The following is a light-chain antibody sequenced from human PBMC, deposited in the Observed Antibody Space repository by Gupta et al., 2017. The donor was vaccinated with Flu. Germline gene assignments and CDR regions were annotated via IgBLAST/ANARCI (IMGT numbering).Light chain of an antibody. Sequence: GQTATITGGGNKIGSKSVHWYQQKPGRAPVLVVHDDGDRPSGIPERFSDSNSGNTATLTITRVEDGDEADYYCQVWDTTTDHWIFGGGTKLTVL. CDR3: QVWDTTTDHWI. CDR1: KIGSKS. CDR2: DDG. V-gene: IGLV3-21*02. J-gene: IGLJ2*01.